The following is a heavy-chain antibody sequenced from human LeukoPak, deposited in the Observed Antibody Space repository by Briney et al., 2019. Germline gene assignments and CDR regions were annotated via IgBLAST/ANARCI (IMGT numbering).Heavy chain of an antibody. CDR3: ARDQGGFLSDAFDI. J-gene: IGHJ3*02. Sequence: SETLSLTCTVFGGSISSYYWSWIRQPPGKGLEWIGYIYYSGSTNYNPSLKSRVTISVDTSKNQFSLKLSSVTAADTAVYYCARDQGGFLSDAFDIWGQGTMVTVSS. V-gene: IGHV4-59*01. CDR2: IYYSGST. CDR1: GGSISSYY. D-gene: IGHD5-12*01.